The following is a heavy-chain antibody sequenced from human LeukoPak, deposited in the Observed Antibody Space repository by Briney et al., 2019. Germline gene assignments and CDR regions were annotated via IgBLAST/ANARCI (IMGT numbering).Heavy chain of an antibody. Sequence: GGSLRLSCAASGFSVSSNYMAWVRQAPGKGLEWVSVIYDGGFTDYTDSVKGRFTISRDNAKNTLYLQMNSLRAEDTAVYYCASLDYYDSSPSTFDYWGQGTLVTVSS. V-gene: IGHV3-66*01. CDR1: GFSVSSNY. CDR2: IYDGGFT. CDR3: ASLDYYDSSPSTFDY. D-gene: IGHD3-22*01. J-gene: IGHJ4*02.